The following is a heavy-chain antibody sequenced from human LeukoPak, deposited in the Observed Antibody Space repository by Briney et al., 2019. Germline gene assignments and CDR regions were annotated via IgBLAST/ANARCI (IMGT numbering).Heavy chain of an antibody. Sequence: ASVKVSCKASGYTFTGYYMHWVRQAPGQGLEWMGWINPNSGGTNYAQKFQGRVTMTRDMSTSTVYMELSSLRSEDTAVYYCARDRSIAAAGADAFDIWGQGTMVTVSS. CDR3: ARDRSIAAAGADAFDI. V-gene: IGHV1-2*02. CDR1: GYTFTGYY. J-gene: IGHJ3*02. CDR2: INPNSGGT. D-gene: IGHD6-13*01.